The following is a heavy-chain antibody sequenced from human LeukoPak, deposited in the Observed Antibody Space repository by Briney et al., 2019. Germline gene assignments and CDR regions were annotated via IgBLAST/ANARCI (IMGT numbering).Heavy chain of an antibody. CDR2: ISGSGGST. D-gene: IGHD5-12*01. J-gene: IGHJ4*02. CDR3: AKGPRGSGYGGHPPHYFDY. V-gene: IGHV3-23*01. CDR1: GFTFSSYA. Sequence: PGGSLRLSCAASGFTFSSYAMSWVRQAPGKGLEWVSAISGSGGSTYYADSVKGRFTISRDNSKNTLYLQMNSLRAEDTAVYYCAKGPRGSGYGGHPPHYFDYWGQGTLVTVSS.